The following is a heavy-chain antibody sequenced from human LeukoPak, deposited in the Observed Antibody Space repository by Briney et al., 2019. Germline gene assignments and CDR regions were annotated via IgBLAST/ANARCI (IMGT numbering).Heavy chain of an antibody. V-gene: IGHV4-39*07. Sequence: PSETLSLTCTVFGDSVSSSNYYWAWFRQPPGKGLDWIGSLYYDGRTYYSPSLESRVTVSVDTSKNQFSLKLSSVTAADTAVYYCAIGSRFDYWGQGTLVTVSS. D-gene: IGHD5-12*01. CDR2: LYYDGRT. J-gene: IGHJ4*02. CDR1: GDSVSSSNYY. CDR3: AIGSRFDY.